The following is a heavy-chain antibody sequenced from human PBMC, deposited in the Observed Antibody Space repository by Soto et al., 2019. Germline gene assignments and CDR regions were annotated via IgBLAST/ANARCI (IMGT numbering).Heavy chain of an antibody. V-gene: IGHV3-9*01. J-gene: IGHJ6*02. CDR3: AKGRSYYYYYGVDV. CDR1: GFTFDDYA. Sequence: GGSLRLSCAASGFTFDDYAMHWVRQAPGKGLEWVSGISWNSGSTYYADSVKGRFTISRDNSKSTLYLQMNSLRAEDTALYYCAKGRSYYYYYGVDVWGQGTTVTVSS. CDR2: ISWNSGST.